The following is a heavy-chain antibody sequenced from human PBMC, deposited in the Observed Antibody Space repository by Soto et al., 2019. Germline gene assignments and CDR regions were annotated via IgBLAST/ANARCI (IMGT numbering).Heavy chain of an antibody. CDR2: IYYSGST. D-gene: IGHD2-2*02. V-gene: IGHV4-59*01. CDR3: ARPEELGYCSSTSCYKYAFDI. CDR1: GGSISSYY. J-gene: IGHJ3*02. Sequence: SETLSLTCTVSGGSISSYYWSWIRQPPGKGLEWIGYIYYSGSTNYNPSLKSRVTISVDTSKNQFSLKLSSVTAADTAVYYCARPEELGYCSSTSCYKYAFDIWGQGTMVTVSS.